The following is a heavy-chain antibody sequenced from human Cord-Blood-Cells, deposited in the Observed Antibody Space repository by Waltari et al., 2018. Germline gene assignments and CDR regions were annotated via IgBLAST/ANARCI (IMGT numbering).Heavy chain of an antibody. Sequence: QVQLVQSGAEVKKPGSSVKVSCKASGGTFSSYSISWVRQAPGHGLEWMGGIIPIFGTANYAQKFQGRVTITADESTSTAYMELSSLRSEDTAVYYCARDGAYYYGSGSSLYGMDVWGQGTTVTVSS. D-gene: IGHD3-10*01. J-gene: IGHJ6*02. V-gene: IGHV1-69*01. CDR2: IIPIFGTA. CDR1: GGTFSSYS. CDR3: ARDGAYYYGSGSSLYGMDV.